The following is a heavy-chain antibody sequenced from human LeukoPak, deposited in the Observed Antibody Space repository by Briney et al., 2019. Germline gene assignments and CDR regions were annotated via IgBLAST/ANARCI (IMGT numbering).Heavy chain of an antibody. J-gene: IGHJ4*02. CDR1: GGSISSNSYY. D-gene: IGHD4-23*01. CDR3: ASHPSRTESYGGTPY. V-gene: IGHV4-61*02. CDR2: IYSTGTT. Sequence: SETLSLTCTVSGGSISSNSYYWNWVRQPAGKGLEWIGRIYSTGTTNYDPSLKSRVTISLDTSKNQFSLELTSVTAADAAVYYCASHPSRTESYGGTPYWGQGTLVTVSS.